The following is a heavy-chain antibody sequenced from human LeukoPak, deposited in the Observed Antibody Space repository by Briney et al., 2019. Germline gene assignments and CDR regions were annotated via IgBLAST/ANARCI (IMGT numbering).Heavy chain of an antibody. Sequence: KTSETLSLTCTVSGGSISSGGYYWSWIRQHPGKGLEWIGYIYYSGSTYYNPSLKSRVTISVDTSKNQFSLKLSSVTAADTAVYYCARQGGYSSPFSVWGKGTTVTVSS. CDR1: GGSISSGGYY. CDR3: ARQGGYSSPFSV. J-gene: IGHJ6*04. D-gene: IGHD6-13*01. CDR2: IYYSGST. V-gene: IGHV4-31*03.